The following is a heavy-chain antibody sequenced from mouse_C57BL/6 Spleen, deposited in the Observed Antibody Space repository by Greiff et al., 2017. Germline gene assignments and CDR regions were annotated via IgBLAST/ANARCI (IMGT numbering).Heavy chain of an antibody. J-gene: IGHJ3*01. V-gene: IGHV1-64*01. CDR3: AGTRAYDGTFAY. CDR2: IHPNSGST. D-gene: IGHD3-3*01. Sequence: QVQLKQPGAELVKPGASVKLSCKASGYTFTSYWMHWVKQRPGQGLEWIGMIHPNSGSTNYNEKFKSKATLTVDKSSSTAYMQLSSLTSEDSAVYYCAGTRAYDGTFAYWGQGTLVTVSA. CDR1: GYTFTSYW.